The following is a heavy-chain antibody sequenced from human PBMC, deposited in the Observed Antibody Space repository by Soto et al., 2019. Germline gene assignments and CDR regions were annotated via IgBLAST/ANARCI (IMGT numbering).Heavy chain of an antibody. CDR2: IGFAGDT. CDR1: GFILSNFD. Sequence: GSLRLSCAASGFILSNFDMHWVRQTTEKGLEWVSGIGFAGDTNYSGSVKGRFTISRENAKNSLFLQMNSLRVGDTAVYYCVRGLPGGFDPWGQGTLVTVSS. V-gene: IGHV3-13*01. D-gene: IGHD3-10*01. J-gene: IGHJ5*02. CDR3: VRGLPGGFDP.